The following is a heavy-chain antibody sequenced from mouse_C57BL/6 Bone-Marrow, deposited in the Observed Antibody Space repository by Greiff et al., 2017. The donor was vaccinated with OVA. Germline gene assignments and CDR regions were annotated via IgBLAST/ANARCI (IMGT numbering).Heavy chain of an antibody. D-gene: IGHD1-1*01. CDR1: GYSFTGYY. Sequence: VQLQQSGPELVKPGASVKISCKASGYSFTGYYMNWVKQSPEKSLEWIGEINPSTGGTTYNQKFKAKATLTVDKSSSTAYMQLKSLTSEDSAVYDCARTITAVVDYFDYWGQGTTLTVSS. CDR2: INPSTGGT. V-gene: IGHV1-42*01. J-gene: IGHJ2*01. CDR3: ARTITAVVDYFDY.